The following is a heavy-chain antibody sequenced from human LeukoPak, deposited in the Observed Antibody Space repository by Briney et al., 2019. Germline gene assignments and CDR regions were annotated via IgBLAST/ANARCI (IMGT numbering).Heavy chain of an antibody. CDR3: ARDEGATYNS. CDR2: IYYSGST. V-gene: IGHV4-39*07. Sequence: SGTLSLTCTVSGGSISSSSYYWGWIRQPPGKGLEWIGSIYYSGSTYYNPSLKSRVTISVDTSKNQFSLKLSSVTAADTAVYYCARDEGATYNSWGQGTMVTVSP. J-gene: IGHJ3*01. D-gene: IGHD1-26*01. CDR1: GGSISSSSYY.